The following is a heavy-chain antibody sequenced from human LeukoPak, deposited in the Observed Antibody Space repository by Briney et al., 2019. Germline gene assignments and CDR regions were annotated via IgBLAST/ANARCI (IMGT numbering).Heavy chain of an antibody. D-gene: IGHD2-2*01. V-gene: IGHV1-69*05. J-gene: IGHJ6*03. Sequence: SVKVSCKASGGTFSSYAISWVRPAPGQGLEWMGRIIPIFGTANYAQKFQGRVTITTDESTSTAYMELSSLRSEDTAVYYCASSPYCSSTSCLHHYYYYYMDVWGKGTTVTVSS. CDR2: IIPIFGTA. CDR3: ASSPYCSSTSCLHHYYYYYMDV. CDR1: GGTFSSYA.